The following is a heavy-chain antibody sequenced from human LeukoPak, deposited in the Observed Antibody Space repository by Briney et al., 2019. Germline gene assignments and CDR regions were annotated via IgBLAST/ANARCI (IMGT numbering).Heavy chain of an antibody. J-gene: IGHJ5*02. CDR1: GDSVSSNSAA. V-gene: IGHV6-1*01. CDR3: ARDLRSSIKRYWFDP. D-gene: IGHD2-2*01. Sequence: SQTLSLTCAISGDSVSSNSAAWNWIRLSPSRGLESLGRTYYRSKWYNDYAVSVKSRITINPDRSKKQFYLQLNSVTLEDTAVYYCARDLRSSIKRYWFDPWGQGTLVTVSS. CDR2: TYYRSKWYN.